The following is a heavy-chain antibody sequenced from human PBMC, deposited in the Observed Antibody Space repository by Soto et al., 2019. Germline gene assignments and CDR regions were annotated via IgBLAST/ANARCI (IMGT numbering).Heavy chain of an antibody. V-gene: IGHV3-23*01. D-gene: IGHD6-19*01. Sequence: PGGPLRLPWAASGFNFSSHAMSWVSQAPGKGLEWVSAISGSGGSTYYADSVKGRFTISRDNSKNTVYLQMNSLRAEDTAVYYCAKSSSGWYNLDYWGQGTLVTVSS. CDR3: AKSSSGWYNLDY. J-gene: IGHJ4*02. CDR2: ISGSGGST. CDR1: GFNFSSHA.